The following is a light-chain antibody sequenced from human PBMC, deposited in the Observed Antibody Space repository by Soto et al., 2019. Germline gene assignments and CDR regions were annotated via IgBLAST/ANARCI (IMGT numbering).Light chain of an antibody. J-gene: IGKJ2*01. V-gene: IGKV1-5*03. Sequence: DIQMTQSPSTLSASVGDRVTITCRASQSIDNWLAWYQQKPGKAPKLLIHEASSLESGVPSRFSGSGYGTEFTLTISSLQPDDVATYYCQQYKSYLYTFGQGTKVDIK. CDR3: QQYKSYLYT. CDR1: QSIDNW. CDR2: EAS.